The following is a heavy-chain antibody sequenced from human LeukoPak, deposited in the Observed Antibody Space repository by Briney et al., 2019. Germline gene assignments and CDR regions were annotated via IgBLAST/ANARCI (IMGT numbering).Heavy chain of an antibody. CDR2: IYYSGST. V-gene: IGHV4-59*08. CDR1: GGSISSYY. J-gene: IGHJ6*02. D-gene: IGHD5-18*01. Sequence: SETQSLTCTVSGGSISSYYWSWIRQPPGKGLEWIGYIYYSGSTNYNPSLKSRVTISVDTSKNQFSLKLSSVTAADTAVYYCARHVIESSRGYSYGFYYYYGMDVWGQGTTVTVSS. CDR3: ARHVIESSRGYSYGFYYYYGMDV.